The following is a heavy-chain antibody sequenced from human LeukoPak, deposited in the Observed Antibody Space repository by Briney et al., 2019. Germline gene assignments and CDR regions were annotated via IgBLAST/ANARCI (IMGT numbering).Heavy chain of an antibody. V-gene: IGHV3-23*01. D-gene: IGHD5-18*01. CDR3: AREGRGYSYGYYWYFDL. Sequence: GGSLRLSCAASGFTFSTYTMNWVRQAPGKGLEWVSAISGSGGSTYYADSVKGRFTISRDNSKNTLYLQMNSLRAEDTAVYYCAREGRGYSYGYYWYFDLWGRGNLVTVSS. CDR2: ISGSGGST. J-gene: IGHJ2*01. CDR1: GFTFSTYT.